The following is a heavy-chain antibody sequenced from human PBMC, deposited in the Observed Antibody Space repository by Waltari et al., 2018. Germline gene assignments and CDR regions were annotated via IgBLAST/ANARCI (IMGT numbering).Heavy chain of an antibody. CDR2: FDPEDGET. D-gene: IGHD5-12*01. Sequence: QVQLVQSGAEVKKPGASVKVSCKVSGYTLTELSMHWVRQAPGKGLEGMGVFDPEDGETIYARKSQGRVTRTEDTSTDTAYMELSSLRSEDTAVYSCATVRGYDVDYWGQGTLVTVSS. V-gene: IGHV1-24*01. CDR3: ATVRGYDVDY. CDR1: GYTLTELS. J-gene: IGHJ4*02.